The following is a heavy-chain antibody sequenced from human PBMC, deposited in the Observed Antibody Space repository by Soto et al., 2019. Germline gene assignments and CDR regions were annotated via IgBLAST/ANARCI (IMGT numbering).Heavy chain of an antibody. CDR1: GGTFSSYA. CDR3: ANDHYSSSNWCDP. Sequence: QVQLVQSGAEVKKPGSSVKVSCKASGGTFSSYAISWVRQAPGQGLEWMGGIIPIFGTANYAQKFQGRVTITADKSTSTAYVELSSLRSEDTAVYYGANDHYSSSNWCDPWGQGTLVTVSS. D-gene: IGHD6-13*01. V-gene: IGHV1-69*06. J-gene: IGHJ5*02. CDR2: IIPIFGTA.